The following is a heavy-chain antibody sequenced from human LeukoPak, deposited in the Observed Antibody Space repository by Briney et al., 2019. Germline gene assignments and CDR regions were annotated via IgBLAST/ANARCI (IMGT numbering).Heavy chain of an antibody. D-gene: IGHD2-15*01. V-gene: IGHV3-21*04. Sequence: GGSLRLSCAASGFTFSSYTMNWVRQAPGKGLEWVSYISSSSSYIYYADSVKGRFTISRDNAENSLYLQMNSLRAEDTAVYYCARGSEGYCSGGGCYYGMDVWGQGPRSPSPQ. CDR3: ARGSEGYCSGGGCYYGMDV. CDR1: GFTFSSYT. CDR2: ISSSSSYI. J-gene: IGHJ6*01.